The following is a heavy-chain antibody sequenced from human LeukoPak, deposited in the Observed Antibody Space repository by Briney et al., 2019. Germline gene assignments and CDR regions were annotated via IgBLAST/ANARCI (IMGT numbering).Heavy chain of an antibody. CDR2: ISGSGGST. D-gene: IGHD1-26*01. Sequence: GGSLRLSCAASGFTFSSYAMSWVRQAPGKGLEWVSAISGSGGSTYYADSVKGRFTISRDNSKNTLYLQMNSLRAEDTAVYYCARVRRIVGATTFDYWGQGTLVTVSS. CDR1: GFTFSSYA. CDR3: ARVRRIVGATTFDY. V-gene: IGHV3-23*01. J-gene: IGHJ4*02.